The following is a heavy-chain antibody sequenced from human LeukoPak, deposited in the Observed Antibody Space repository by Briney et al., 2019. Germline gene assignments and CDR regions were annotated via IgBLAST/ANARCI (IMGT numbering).Heavy chain of an antibody. V-gene: IGHV1-24*01. CDR2: FDPENGET. CDR3: ATGTTGTTCSD. J-gene: IGHJ4*02. D-gene: IGHD1-1*01. Sequence: ASVKVSCKVSGYTLTELSMHWVRQAPGKGLEWMGGFDPENGETIYAQKFQGRVTMTRDTSISTAYMELSRLRSDDTAVYYCATGTTGTTCSDWGQGTLVTVSS. CDR1: GYTLTELS.